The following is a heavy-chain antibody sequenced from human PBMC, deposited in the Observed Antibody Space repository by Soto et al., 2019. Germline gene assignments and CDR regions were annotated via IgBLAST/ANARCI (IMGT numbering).Heavy chain of an antibody. CDR1: GYSFTSYW. J-gene: IGHJ4*02. Sequence: GESLKISCKGSGYSFTSYWIGWVRQMPGKGLEWMGIIYPGDSDTRYSPSFQGQVTISADRSISTAYLQWSSLKASDTAVYYCARHTASSSSYYFDSWGQGTLVTVSS. CDR3: ARHTASSSSYYFDS. D-gene: IGHD6-6*01. CDR2: IYPGDSDT. V-gene: IGHV5-51*01.